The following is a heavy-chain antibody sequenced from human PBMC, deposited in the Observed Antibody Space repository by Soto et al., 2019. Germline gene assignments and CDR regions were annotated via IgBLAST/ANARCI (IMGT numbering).Heavy chain of an antibody. D-gene: IGHD3-22*01. CDR1: GFIFSTYS. CDR3: TRDADYFDGAFDI. Sequence: EVRLVESGGGLVKPGGSLRLSCSASGFIFSTYSMSWVRQAPGERLEWVSSISSTSTYIYYADSLKGRFTISRDNAKNSLFLQMNSLRADDTAVYFCTRDADYFDGAFDIWGQGTMVTVSS. V-gene: IGHV3-21*01. J-gene: IGHJ3*02. CDR2: ISSTSTYI.